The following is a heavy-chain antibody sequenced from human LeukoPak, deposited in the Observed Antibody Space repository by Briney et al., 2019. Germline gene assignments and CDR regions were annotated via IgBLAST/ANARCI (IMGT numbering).Heavy chain of an antibody. Sequence: GGSLRLSCAASGFTFSSYEMNWVRQAPGKGLEWVSYISSSSSTIYYADSVKGRFTISRDNAKNSLYLQMNSLRAEDTAVYYCARDWPLSYTALVRGFDYWGQGTLVTVSS. V-gene: IGHV3-48*03. CDR1: GFTFSSYE. CDR2: ISSSSSTI. CDR3: ARDWPLSYTALVRGFDY. D-gene: IGHD5-18*01. J-gene: IGHJ4*02.